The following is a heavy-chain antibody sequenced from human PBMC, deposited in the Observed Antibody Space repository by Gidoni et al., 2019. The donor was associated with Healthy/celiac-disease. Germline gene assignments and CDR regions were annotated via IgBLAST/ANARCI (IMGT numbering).Heavy chain of an antibody. CDR3: ARVYGDYGFDY. Sequence: EVQLVESGGGLVKPGGSLRLSCAASGFTFSSYRMNLVRQAPGKGLEWVSSISSSSSYIYYADSVKGRFTISRDNAKNSLYLQMNSLRAEDTAVYYCARVYGDYGFDYWGQGTLVTVSS. CDR2: ISSSSSYI. J-gene: IGHJ4*02. V-gene: IGHV3-21*01. CDR1: GFTFSSYR. D-gene: IGHD4-17*01.